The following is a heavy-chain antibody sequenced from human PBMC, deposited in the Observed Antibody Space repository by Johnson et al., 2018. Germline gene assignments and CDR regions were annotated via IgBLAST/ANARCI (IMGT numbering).Heavy chain of an antibody. CDR2: IKEDGSEK. D-gene: IGHD3-10*01. CDR1: GFTFSSYW. V-gene: IGHV3-7*01. Sequence: VQLVESGGGLVQPGGSLRLSCAASGFTFSSYWMSWVRQAPGKGLEWVANIKEDGSEKYYVDSVKGRFTISRDNAKNSLYLQMSSMRAEDTAVYYCARVARRHHIGDWGQGTMVTVSS. J-gene: IGHJ3*01. CDR3: ARVARRHHIGD.